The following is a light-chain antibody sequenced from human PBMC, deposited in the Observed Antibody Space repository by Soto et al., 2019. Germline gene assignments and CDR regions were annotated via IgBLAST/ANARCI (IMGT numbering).Light chain of an antibody. CDR3: AAWADSLRAWV. J-gene: IGLJ3*02. CDR2: MTN. V-gene: IGLV1-47*01. CDR1: WYNIGKNL. Sequence: QSVLTQPPSASGTPGQTGTISCAGGWYNIGKNLAYWYQQLPGTAPKLLIYMTNQRPPGVPDRFSGSKSGSSASLAVSGLLSEDEAVYYCAAWADSLRAWVFGGGTKLTVL.